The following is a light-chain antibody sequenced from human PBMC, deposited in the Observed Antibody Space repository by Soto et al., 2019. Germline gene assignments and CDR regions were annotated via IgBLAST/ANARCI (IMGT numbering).Light chain of an antibody. CDR3: QQRSNWPPIT. CDR1: QSVSSY. CDR2: DAS. J-gene: IGKJ5*01. Sequence: EIVLTQSPATLALSAWERATLSCMASQSVSSYLAWYQQKPGQAPRLLIYDASNRATGIPARFSGSGSGTDFTLTISSLEPEDFAVYYCQQRSNWPPITFGQGTRLEIK. V-gene: IGKV3-11*01.